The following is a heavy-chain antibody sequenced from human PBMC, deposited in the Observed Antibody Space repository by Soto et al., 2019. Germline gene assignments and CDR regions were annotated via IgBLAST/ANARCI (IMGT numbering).Heavy chain of an antibody. D-gene: IGHD3-22*01. V-gene: IGHV3-48*02. Sequence: GGSLRLSCAASGFTFSSYSMNWVRQAPGKGLEWVSYISSSSSTIYYVDSVKGRFTISRDNAKNSLYLQMNSLRDEDTAVYYCATREYYDSSGYYYSYYYYGMDVWGQGTTVTVSS. CDR3: ATREYYDSSGYYYSYYYYGMDV. J-gene: IGHJ6*02. CDR1: GFTFSSYS. CDR2: ISSSSSTI.